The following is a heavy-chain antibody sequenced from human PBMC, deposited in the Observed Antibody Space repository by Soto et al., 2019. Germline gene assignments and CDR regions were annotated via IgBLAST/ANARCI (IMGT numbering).Heavy chain of an antibody. D-gene: IGHD3-16*01. CDR2: IWHDGGNK. CDR1: GFTFSSYG. V-gene: IGHV3-33*01. Sequence: GSLRLSCAASGFTFSSYGMHWVRQAPGKGLEWVAFIWHDGGNKFYAESVKGRFTISRDNSKNTLYLQMTSLSAEDTAMYYCARDGDVNTGFGKDYWGQGTLVTVSS. J-gene: IGHJ4*02. CDR3: ARDGDVNTGFGKDY.